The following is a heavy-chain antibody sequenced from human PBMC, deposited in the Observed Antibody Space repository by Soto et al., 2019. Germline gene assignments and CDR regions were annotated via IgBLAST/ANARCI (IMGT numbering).Heavy chain of an antibody. Sequence: QITLKESGPTLVKPTQTLTVTCTFSGFSLSTFGVGVAWIRQPPGKALEWLALIYWDDDKRYSPSLKSRLTITTDTPKNHVVLTMTNMDPVDTGTYYCAHSPRRDGYTDAFDIWGQGTMVTVSS. V-gene: IGHV2-5*02. CDR3: AHSPRRDGYTDAFDI. CDR2: IYWDDDK. D-gene: IGHD5-12*01. CDR1: GFSLSTFGVG. J-gene: IGHJ3*02.